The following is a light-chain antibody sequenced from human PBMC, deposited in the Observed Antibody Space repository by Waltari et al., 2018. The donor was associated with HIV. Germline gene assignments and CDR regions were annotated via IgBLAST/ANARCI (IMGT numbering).Light chain of an antibody. CDR3: QQFDMLPET. Sequence: EIALTQSPRTLSLSPGDGGTIFYRASQAIDSSHLAWYQHKAGQSPRLLIYGGSVRATDVPDRVSGSVSGTDFTLTIARVEPEDFAVYYCQQFDMLPETYGQGTKVE. J-gene: IGKJ1*01. CDR2: GGS. CDR1: QAIDSSH. V-gene: IGKV3-20*01.